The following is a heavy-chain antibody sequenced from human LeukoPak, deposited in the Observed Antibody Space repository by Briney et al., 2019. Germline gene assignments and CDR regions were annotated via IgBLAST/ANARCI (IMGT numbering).Heavy chain of an antibody. J-gene: IGHJ4*02. CDR2: IRGSDGNT. Sequence: HPGGSLRLSCAASGFTLSKSTLSWIRQAPGKGLEWVSTIRGSDGNTYYANSVKGRFAISRDNSKNTLYLQMNSLRAEDTAVYYCAKTRPLDSSSWSHGDYWGQGTLVTVSS. CDR3: AKTRPLDSSSWSHGDY. CDR1: GFTLSKST. D-gene: IGHD6-13*01. V-gene: IGHV3-23*01.